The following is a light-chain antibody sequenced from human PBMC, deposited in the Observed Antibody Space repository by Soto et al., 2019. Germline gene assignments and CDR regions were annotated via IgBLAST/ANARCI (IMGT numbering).Light chain of an antibody. J-gene: IGKJ2*01. CDR1: QSVGTY. CDR2: DAS. Sequence: EIVLTQSPATLSLSPGERATLSCRTSQSVGTYLAWYQHNPGQAPRLLIYDASNRATGIPARFSGSGSGTDFTLPISSPEPEDLAVYHCKQSYNWPTTFGQGPKLEIK. CDR3: KQSYNWPTT. V-gene: IGKV3-11*01.